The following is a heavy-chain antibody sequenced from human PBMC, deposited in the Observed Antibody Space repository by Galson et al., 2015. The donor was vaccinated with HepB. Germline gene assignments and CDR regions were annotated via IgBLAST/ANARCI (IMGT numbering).Heavy chain of an antibody. V-gene: IGHV3-9*01. CDR3: ARGGSSLLYYYYGMDV. D-gene: IGHD6-13*01. J-gene: IGHJ6*02. Sequence: SLRLSCAASGFTFDDYAMHWVRQAPGKGLEWVSGISWNSGSIGYADSVKGRFTISRDNAKNSLYLQMNSLRGEDTALYSCARGGSSLLYYYYGMDVWGQGTTVTVSS. CDR1: GFTFDDYA. CDR2: ISWNSGSI.